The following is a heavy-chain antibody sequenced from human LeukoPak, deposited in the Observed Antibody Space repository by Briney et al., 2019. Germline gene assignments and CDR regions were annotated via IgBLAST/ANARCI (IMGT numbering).Heavy chain of an antibody. Sequence: ASVKVSCKASGYTFTGYYMHWARQAPGQGLEWMGWISAYNGNTNYAQKLQGRVTMTTDTSTSTAYMELRSLRSDDTAVFYCARDAREVLLWFGEFFPWGQGTLVTVSS. D-gene: IGHD3-10*01. CDR2: ISAYNGNT. J-gene: IGHJ5*02. CDR1: GYTFTGYY. V-gene: IGHV1-18*04. CDR3: ARDAREVLLWFGEFFP.